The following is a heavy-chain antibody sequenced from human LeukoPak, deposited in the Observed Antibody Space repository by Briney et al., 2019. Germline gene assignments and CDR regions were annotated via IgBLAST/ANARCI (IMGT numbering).Heavy chain of an antibody. CDR1: GGSISSYY. V-gene: IGHV4-59*01. CDR3: ARGGSSSWINWFDP. CDR2: IYYSGST. J-gene: IGHJ5*02. Sequence: SETLSLTCIVSGGSISSYYWSWIRQPPGKGLEWIGYIYYSGSTNYNPSLKSRVTISVDTSKNQFSLKLSSVTAADTAVYYCARGGSSSWINWFDPWGQGTLVTVSS. D-gene: IGHD6-13*01.